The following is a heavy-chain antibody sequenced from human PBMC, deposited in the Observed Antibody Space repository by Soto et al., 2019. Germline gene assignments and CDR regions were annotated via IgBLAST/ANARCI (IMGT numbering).Heavy chain of an antibody. CDR2: LGGGGDDT. CDR1: GFTFGNYA. V-gene: IGHV3-23*01. D-gene: IGHD2-15*01. CDR3: AEDAIPNSGVWDASDL. J-gene: IGHJ3*01. Sequence: EVQLLESGGGLIQPGGSLRLSCAASGFTFGNYAMSWVRQAPGKWLEGVASLGGGGDDTYYAASVRGRFTVARDNYTNKLFIQKMSLTAEDKALLYCAEDAIPNSGVWDASDLWGQGTTVTVSS.